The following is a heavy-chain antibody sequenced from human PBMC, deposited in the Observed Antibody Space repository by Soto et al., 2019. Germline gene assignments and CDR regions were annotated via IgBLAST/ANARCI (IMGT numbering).Heavy chain of an antibody. Sequence: GGSLRLSCAASGFTFSSYAMSWVRQAPGKGLEWVSAISGSGGSTYYADSVKGRFTISRDNSKNTLYLQMNSLRAEDTAVYYCAKDTRALVVVAANDYWGQGTLVTVSS. D-gene: IGHD2-15*01. CDR1: GFTFSSYA. V-gene: IGHV3-23*01. CDR2: ISGSGGST. J-gene: IGHJ4*02. CDR3: AKDTRALVVVAANDY.